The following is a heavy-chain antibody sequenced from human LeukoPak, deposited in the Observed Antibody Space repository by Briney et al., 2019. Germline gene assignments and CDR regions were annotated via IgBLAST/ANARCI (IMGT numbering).Heavy chain of an antibody. V-gene: IGHV5-51*01. CDR2: IYPGDSDT. J-gene: IGHJ4*01. CDR3: ATLYSSTWPIY. Sequence: GESLKISCKGSGYSFTSYRIGWVRQMPGKGLEWMGIIYPGDSDTRYSPSFQGQITISAEKSISTAYLQWSSLKASDTAMYYCATLYSSTWPIYWGHGTLVTVSS. CDR1: GYSFTSYR. D-gene: IGHD2-2*01.